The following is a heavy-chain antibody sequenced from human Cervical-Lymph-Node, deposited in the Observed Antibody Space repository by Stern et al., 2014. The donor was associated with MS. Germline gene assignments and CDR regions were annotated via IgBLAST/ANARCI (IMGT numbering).Heavy chain of an antibody. CDR1: GYIFTSYG. CDR2: VGGHNGNT. D-gene: IGHD3-22*01. CDR3: ARDSVTGWLNWVDP. V-gene: IGHV1-18*01. J-gene: IGHJ5*02. Sequence: VQLAESGAEVKTPGASVKVSCKASGYIFTSYGISWVRQDPGQGLEWMGWVGGHNGNTNYSQRFQGRVIMTTLQATSTAYMELRSLRSADTAVYYCARDSVTGWLNWVDPWGQGTLVSVSS.